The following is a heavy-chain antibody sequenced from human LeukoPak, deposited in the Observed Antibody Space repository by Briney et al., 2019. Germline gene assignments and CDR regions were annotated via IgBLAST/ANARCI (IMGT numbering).Heavy chain of an antibody. Sequence: SETLSLTCTVSGGSISSGSYYWSWIRQPAGKGLEWIGRIYTSGSTDYNPSLKSRVTISVDTSKNQFSLKLSSVTAADTAVYYCARGAVYDYDSSGDFYYFDYWGQGTLVTVSS. CDR1: GGSISSGSYY. V-gene: IGHV4-61*02. CDR3: ARGAVYDYDSSGDFYYFDY. CDR2: IYTSGST. J-gene: IGHJ4*02. D-gene: IGHD3-22*01.